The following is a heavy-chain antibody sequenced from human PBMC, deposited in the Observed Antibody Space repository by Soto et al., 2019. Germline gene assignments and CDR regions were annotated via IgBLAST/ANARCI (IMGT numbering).Heavy chain of an antibody. Sequence: QVQLQPWGAGLLTPSETLSLTCAVYGGSFSDFYWTWIRQPPGKGLEWIGEINHSGSTNYNPSLKSRVAISVDTSKNHLSLTRTAVTAADTAVYYCGPRGAVADPRGYWGQGTLVTVSS. D-gene: IGHD6-19*01. CDR2: INHSGST. CDR1: GGSFSDFY. J-gene: IGHJ4*02. V-gene: IGHV4-34*01. CDR3: GPRGAVADPRGY.